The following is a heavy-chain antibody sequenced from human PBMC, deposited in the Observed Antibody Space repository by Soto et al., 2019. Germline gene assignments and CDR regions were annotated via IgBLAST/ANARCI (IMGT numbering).Heavy chain of an antibody. J-gene: IGHJ4*02. CDR2: IYWDDDK. V-gene: IGHV2-5*02. CDR1: GFSLTTSGVG. Sequence: QITLNESGPPVVRPTETLTLTCRFSGFSLTTSGVGVGWIRQSPGKAPEWLALIYWDDDKRYSAYLKSRLTITKDTSKNQVVLTVSDLDPTDTATYYCAHRVLRTVFGLVTTTAIFFDFWGPGTPVAVSS. CDR3: AHRVLRTVFGLVTTTAIFFDF. D-gene: IGHD3-3*01.